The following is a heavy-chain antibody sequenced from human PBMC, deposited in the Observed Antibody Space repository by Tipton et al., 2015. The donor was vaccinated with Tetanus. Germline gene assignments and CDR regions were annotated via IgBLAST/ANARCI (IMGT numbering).Heavy chain of an antibody. D-gene: IGHD6-19*01. V-gene: IGHV1-18*01. CDR3: ARVPTNPLAVDRPTDY. J-gene: IGHJ4*02. Sequence: QLVQSGAEVKKPGASVKVSCKASGYTFTSYGISWVRQAPGQGLEWMGWISAYNGNTNYARKVQGRVTMTTDTPTTTAYMELRSLRSDDTAVYYCARVPTNPLAVDRPTDYWGQGTLVTVSS. CDR2: ISAYNGNT. CDR1: GYTFTSYG.